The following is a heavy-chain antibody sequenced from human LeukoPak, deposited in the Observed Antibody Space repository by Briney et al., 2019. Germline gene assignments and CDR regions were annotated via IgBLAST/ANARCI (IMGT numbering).Heavy chain of an antibody. V-gene: IGHV4-38-2*01. CDR1: DYSISSVYY. Sequence: PSETLSLTCAVSDYSISSVYYWGWIRQPPGKGLEWIGNIYHSGSTYYNPSLKSRVTISVDTSKNQFSLKLSSVTAADTAVYYCARGGSGSRSAYYFDYWGQGTLVTVSS. CDR2: IYHSGST. J-gene: IGHJ4*02. CDR3: ARGGSGSRSAYYFDY. D-gene: IGHD3-10*01.